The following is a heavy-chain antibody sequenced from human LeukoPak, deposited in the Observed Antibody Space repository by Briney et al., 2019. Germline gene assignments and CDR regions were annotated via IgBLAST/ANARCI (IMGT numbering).Heavy chain of an antibody. D-gene: IGHD6-6*01. CDR2: IYYSGST. J-gene: IGHJ4*02. CDR3: ARFYNRSSAYFDY. Sequence: SETLSLTCTVSGGSISTSSYYWGWIRQPPGKGLEWIGSIYYSGSTYYNPSLKSRVTIFVDTSENQFSLILSSVTAADTAVYYCARFYNRSSAYFDYWGQGTLVTVSS. CDR1: GGSISTSSYY. V-gene: IGHV4-39*01.